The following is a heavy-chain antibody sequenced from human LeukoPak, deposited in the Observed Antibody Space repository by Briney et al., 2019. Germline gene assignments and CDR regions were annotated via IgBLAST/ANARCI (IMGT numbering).Heavy chain of an antibody. CDR3: ARLSRSGATYFYYGMDV. CDR2: ISFDGSDQ. Sequence: PGGSLRLSCAASGFTSSGYAVHWVRQGPGKGLDWVAVISFDGSDQYYADSVKGRFTISRDNSQNTVFLHMNSLKTEDTAVYFCARLSRSGATYFYYGMDVWGQGTTVIVTS. J-gene: IGHJ6*02. V-gene: IGHV3-30*04. D-gene: IGHD3-22*01. CDR1: GFTSSGYA.